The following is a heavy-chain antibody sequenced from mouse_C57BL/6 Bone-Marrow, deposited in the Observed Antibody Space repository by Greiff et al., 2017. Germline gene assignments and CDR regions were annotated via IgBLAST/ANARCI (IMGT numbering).Heavy chain of an antibody. Sequence: EVKLVEPGGGFVKPGGSLKLSCAASGFTFSSYAMSWVRQTPDKRLEWVATISDGGSYTYYPDNVKGRFTISRYNAKNNLYLQMSNLKSEDTAMYYCARDGFPPWFAYWGQGTLVTVSA. CDR3: ARDGFPPWFAY. J-gene: IGHJ3*01. CDR2: ISDGGSYT. V-gene: IGHV5-4*01. CDR1: GFTFSSYA.